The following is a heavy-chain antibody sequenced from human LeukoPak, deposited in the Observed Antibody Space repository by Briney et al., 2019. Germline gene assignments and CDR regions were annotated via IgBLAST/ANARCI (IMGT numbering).Heavy chain of an antibody. CDR3: ARLNYFSGSGSYYNGFDY. Sequence: SETLSLTCAVYGGSFSGYYWSWIRQPPGKGLEWIGEINHSGSTNYNPSLKSRVTISVDTSKNQFSLKLNSVTAADTAVYYCARLNYFSGSGSYYNGFDYWGQGTLVTVSS. D-gene: IGHD3-10*01. CDR1: GGSFSGYY. CDR2: INHSGST. J-gene: IGHJ4*02. V-gene: IGHV4-34*01.